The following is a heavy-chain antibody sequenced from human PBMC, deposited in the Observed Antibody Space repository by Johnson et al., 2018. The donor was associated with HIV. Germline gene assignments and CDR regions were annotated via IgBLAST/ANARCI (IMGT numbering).Heavy chain of an antibody. CDR1: GFTFDDYA. D-gene: IGHD3-22*01. CDR2: ISWNTGSL. V-gene: IGHV3-9*01. Sequence: VQLVESGGGLIQPGGSLKLSCAASGFTFDDYAMHWVRQAPGKGLEWVSGISWNTGSLGYAYSVRGRFTISRDNARNSLYLQMNSLRTEDTALYYCAKDSHYDSSGYLLLNAFDLWGQGTMVTVSS. CDR3: AKDSHYDSSGYLLLNAFDL. J-gene: IGHJ3*01.